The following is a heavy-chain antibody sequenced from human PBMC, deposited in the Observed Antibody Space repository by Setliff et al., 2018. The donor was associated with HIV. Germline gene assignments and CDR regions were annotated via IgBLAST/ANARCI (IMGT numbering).Heavy chain of an antibody. CDR2: IIPIFGTP. Sequence: GASVKVSCKASGGIFSRFAFSWVRQAPGQGLEWMGGIIPIFGTPNYAQKFQGRVTITTDESTNTVYMELFSLTSEDTAIYYCASSAGAVPTTAPYGAYYYYFYMDVWGKGTTVTVSS. D-gene: IGHD1-1*01. CDR3: ASSAGAVPTTAPYGAYYYYFYMDV. CDR1: GGIFSRFA. J-gene: IGHJ6*03. V-gene: IGHV1-69*05.